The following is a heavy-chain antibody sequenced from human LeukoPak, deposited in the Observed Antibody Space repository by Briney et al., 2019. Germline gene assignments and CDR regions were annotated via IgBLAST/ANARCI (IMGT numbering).Heavy chain of an antibody. CDR1: GFTFSSYG. CDR2: ISYDGSNK. D-gene: IGHD3-3*01. V-gene: IGHV3-30*18. J-gene: IGHJ6*02. Sequence: QPGGSLRLSCAASGFTFSSYGMHRVRQAPGKGLEWVAVISYDGSNKYYADSVKGRFTISRDNSKNTLYLQMNSLRAEDTAVYYCAKDWLGRYDFWSGYAPASYGMDVWGQGTTVTVSS. CDR3: AKDWLGRYDFWSGYAPASYGMDV.